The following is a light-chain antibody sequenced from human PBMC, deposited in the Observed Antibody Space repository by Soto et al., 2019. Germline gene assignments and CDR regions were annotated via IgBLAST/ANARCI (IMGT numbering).Light chain of an antibody. V-gene: IGKV1-5*01. CDR2: DAS. CDR1: QTISSW. J-gene: IGKJ1*01. CDR3: QQYNSYSGT. Sequence: GDRVTITCRASQTISSWLAWYQQKPGKAPKLLIYDASSLESGVPSRFSGSGSGTEFTLTISSLQPDDFAAYYCQQYNSYSGTFGQGTKVDIK.